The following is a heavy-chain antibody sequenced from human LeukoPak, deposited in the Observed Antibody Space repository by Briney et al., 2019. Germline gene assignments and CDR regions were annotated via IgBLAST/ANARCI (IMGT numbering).Heavy chain of an antibody. J-gene: IGHJ6*03. V-gene: IGHV3-30*02. CDR3: AKDASVYSGSLWTGGSYYYYMDV. D-gene: IGHD1-26*01. Sequence: GGSLRLSCATSGYIFATYGIHWVRQAPGKGLEWVAFIGYDGSNKYYADSVKGRFTISRDNSKNTLYLQMNSLRAEDTAVYYCAKDASVYSGSLWTGGSYYYYMDVWGKGTTVTLSS. CDR2: IGYDGSNK. CDR1: GYIFATYG.